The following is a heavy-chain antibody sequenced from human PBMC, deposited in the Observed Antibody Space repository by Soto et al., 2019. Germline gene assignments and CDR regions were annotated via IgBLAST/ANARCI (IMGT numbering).Heavy chain of an antibody. J-gene: IGHJ4*02. D-gene: IGHD2-2*01. Sequence: ASVKVSCKASGYTFTSYAIHWVRQAPGQRLEWMGWINVGNGNTRYSQKFQGRLTLTRDTPGNTAYLELNSLISEDTAVYYCATPQDYAGCLDSWGQGTRVTVSS. V-gene: IGHV1-3*01. CDR1: GYTFTSYA. CDR2: INVGNGNT. CDR3: ATPQDYAGCLDS.